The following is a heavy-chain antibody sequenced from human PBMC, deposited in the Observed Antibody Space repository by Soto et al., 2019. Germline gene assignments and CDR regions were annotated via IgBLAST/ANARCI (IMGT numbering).Heavy chain of an antibody. J-gene: IGHJ6*02. Sequence: SETLSLTCTVSGGSISSYYWSWIRQPPGKGLEWIGYIYYSGSTNYNPSLKSRVTISVDTSKNQFSLKLSSVTAADTAVYYCARWGDYDFWSGYYTGNYYYGMDVWGQGTRVNVSS. D-gene: IGHD3-3*01. V-gene: IGHV4-59*01. CDR2: IYYSGST. CDR3: ARWGDYDFWSGYYTGNYYYGMDV. CDR1: GGSISSYY.